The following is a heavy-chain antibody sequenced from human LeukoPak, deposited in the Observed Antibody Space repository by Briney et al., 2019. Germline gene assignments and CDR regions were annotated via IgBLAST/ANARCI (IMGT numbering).Heavy chain of an antibody. V-gene: IGHV1-18*01. J-gene: IGHJ4*02. CDR1: GYTFTSYG. CDR2: ISAYNGNT. CDR3: ARDQYYYDSSGYPFDY. Sequence: ASVKVSCKASGYTFTSYGISWVRQAPGQGLEWMGWISAYNGNTNYAQKLQGRVTMTTDTSTSTAYMELRSPRSDDTAVYYCARDQYYYDSSGYPFDYWGQGTLVTVSS. D-gene: IGHD3-22*01.